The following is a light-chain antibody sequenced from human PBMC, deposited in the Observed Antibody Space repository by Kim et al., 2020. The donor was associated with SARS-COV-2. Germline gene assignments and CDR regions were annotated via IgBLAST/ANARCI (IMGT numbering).Light chain of an antibody. V-gene: IGKV1-39*01. CDR1: QSISSY. Sequence: SVGDRVTITCRASQSISSYLNWYQQKPGKAPKLLIYAASSLQSGVPSRFSGSGSGTDFTLTISSLQPEDFATYYCQQSYSTLQWTFGQGTKVDIK. J-gene: IGKJ1*01. CDR3: QQSYSTLQWT. CDR2: AAS.